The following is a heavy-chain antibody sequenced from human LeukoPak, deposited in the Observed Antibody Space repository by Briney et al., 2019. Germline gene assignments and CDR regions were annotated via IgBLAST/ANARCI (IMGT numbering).Heavy chain of an antibody. Sequence: TGGSLRLSCAASGFTFSSYAMSWVRQAPGKGLERVSAISGSGGSTYYADSVKGRFTISRDNSKNTLYLQMNSLRAEDTAVYYCAKDVLHSSGFDYWGQGTLVTVSS. D-gene: IGHD6-19*01. CDR1: GFTFSSYA. V-gene: IGHV3-23*01. CDR2: ISGSGGST. J-gene: IGHJ4*02. CDR3: AKDVLHSSGFDY.